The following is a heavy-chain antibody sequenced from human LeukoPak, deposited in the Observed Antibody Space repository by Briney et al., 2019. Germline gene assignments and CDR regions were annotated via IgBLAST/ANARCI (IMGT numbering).Heavy chain of an antibody. CDR1: GFTFSDYY. CDR3: ARGRFNYDSTGYSSFYY. Sequence: GGSLRLSCAASGFTFSDYYMSWIRQAPGKGLEWVSYINNSGITIYYADSVKGRFTISRDNAKNSLYLQMNSLRPEDTAVYYCARGRFNYDSTGYSSFYYWGQGTLVTVAS. V-gene: IGHV3-11*01. CDR2: INNSGITI. D-gene: IGHD3-22*01. J-gene: IGHJ4*02.